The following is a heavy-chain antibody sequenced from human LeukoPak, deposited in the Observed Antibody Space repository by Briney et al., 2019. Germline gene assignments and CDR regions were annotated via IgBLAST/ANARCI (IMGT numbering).Heavy chain of an antibody. CDR1: GGTFTIYA. CDR3: ATKAHCGGDCYSAEYFQH. D-gene: IGHD2-21*02. J-gene: IGHJ1*01. CDR2: IIPIFGTA. V-gene: IGHV1-69*13. Sequence: SVKVSCKAPGGTFTIYAISWVRQAPGQGLGWMGGIIPIFGTANYAQKFQGRVTITADESTSTAYMELSSLRSEDTAVYYCATKAHCGGDCYSAEYFQHWGQGTLVTVSS.